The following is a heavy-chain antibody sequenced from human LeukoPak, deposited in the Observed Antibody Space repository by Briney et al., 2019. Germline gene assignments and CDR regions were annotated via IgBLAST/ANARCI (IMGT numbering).Heavy chain of an antibody. V-gene: IGHV3-74*01. J-gene: IGHJ4*02. CDR2: VNSDGSWT. CDR3: VSFYETN. D-gene: IGHD2-2*01. CDR1: GFTVSGDY. Sequence: GGSLRLSCVVSGFTVSGDYISWFRQAPGKGLEWVSHVNSDGSWTSHADSVKGRFTISKDNAKNTVYLQMNNLRTEDTAVYYCVSFYETNWGRGTLVTVSS.